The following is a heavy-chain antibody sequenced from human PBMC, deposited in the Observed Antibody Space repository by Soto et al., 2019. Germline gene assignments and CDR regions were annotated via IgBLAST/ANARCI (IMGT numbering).Heavy chain of an antibody. CDR2: IWFDGSNK. V-gene: IGHV3-33*01. Sequence: QVQLVESGGGVVQPGRSLRLSCAASGFTFSSYGMHWVRQAPGKGLEWVAVIWFDGSNKFYADSGKGRCTISRDNSKNTVSLQMNSLRDEDAAAYYCATTGPYWGQGTLVTVSS. CDR3: ATTGPY. J-gene: IGHJ4*02. CDR1: GFTFSSYG.